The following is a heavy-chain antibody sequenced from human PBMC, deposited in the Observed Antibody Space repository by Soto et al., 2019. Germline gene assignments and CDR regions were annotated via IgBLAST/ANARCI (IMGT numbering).Heavy chain of an antibody. CDR2: ISGTGGST. Sequence: GGSLRLSCAASGFPFSTYSMSWVRQAPGKGLEWVSAISGTGGSTYYADSVKGRFTISRDNSKNTLYLQMNSLRAEDTAVYYCAKVPHIVVVPAAMSFDYWGQGTLVTVSS. CDR1: GFPFSTYS. J-gene: IGHJ4*02. V-gene: IGHV3-23*01. CDR3: AKVPHIVVVPAAMSFDY. D-gene: IGHD2-2*01.